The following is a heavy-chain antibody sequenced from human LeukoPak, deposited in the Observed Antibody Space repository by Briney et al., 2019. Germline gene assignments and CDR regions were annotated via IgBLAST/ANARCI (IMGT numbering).Heavy chain of an antibody. V-gene: IGHV1-8*01. Sequence: ASVKFSCKASGYTFTSYDINWVRQATGQGLEWMGWMNPNSGNTGYAQKFQGRVTMTRNTSISTAYMELSSLRSEDTAVYYCARGRLMVRGVIITRHWFDPWGQGTLVTVSS. J-gene: IGHJ5*02. CDR1: GYTFTSYD. D-gene: IGHD3-10*01. CDR3: ARGRLMVRGVIITRHWFDP. CDR2: MNPNSGNT.